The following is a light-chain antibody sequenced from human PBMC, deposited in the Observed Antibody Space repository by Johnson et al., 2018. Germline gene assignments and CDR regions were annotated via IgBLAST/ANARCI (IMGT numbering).Light chain of an antibody. Sequence: QSVLTQPPSVSAAPGQKVTISCSGSSSNIGNNYVSWYQQLPGTAPKLLIYENNKRPSGIPDRFSGSKSGTSATLRITGLQTAAEAAYYSGTWDSSLSAGNVFGTGTKVTVL. CDR2: ENN. CDR1: SSNIGNNY. CDR3: GTWDSSLSAGNV. J-gene: IGLJ1*01. V-gene: IGLV1-51*02.